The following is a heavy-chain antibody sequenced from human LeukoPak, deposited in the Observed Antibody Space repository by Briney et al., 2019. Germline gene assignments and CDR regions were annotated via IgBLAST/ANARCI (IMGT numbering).Heavy chain of an antibody. V-gene: IGHV3-13*01. J-gene: IGHJ4*02. CDR2: IGTAGDT. Sequence: PGGSLRLSCAASGFTFSSYDMHWVRQAPGKGLEWVSAIGTAGDTYYPGSVKGRFTISRENAKTSLYLQMNSLRAGGTAVYYCARSLGLDCSGGSCYVYYFDYWGQETLVTVSS. CDR3: ARSLGLDCSGGSCYVYYFDY. D-gene: IGHD2-15*01. CDR1: GFTFSSYD.